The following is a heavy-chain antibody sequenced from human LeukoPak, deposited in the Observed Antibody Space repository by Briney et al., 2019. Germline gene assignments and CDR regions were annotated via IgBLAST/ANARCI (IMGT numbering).Heavy chain of an antibody. CDR1: GFTFSSYA. V-gene: IGHV3-15*01. J-gene: IGHJ4*02. Sequence: PGRSLRLSCAASGFTFSSYAMHWVRQAPGKGLEWVGRIKSKTDGGTTDYAAPVKGRFTISRDDSKNTLYLQMNSLKTEDTAVYYCTTEAYGGPDYWGQGTLVTVSS. CDR2: IKSKTDGGTT. CDR3: TTEAYGGPDY. D-gene: IGHD4-23*01.